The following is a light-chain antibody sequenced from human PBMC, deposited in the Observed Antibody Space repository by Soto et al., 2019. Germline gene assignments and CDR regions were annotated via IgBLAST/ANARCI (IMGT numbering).Light chain of an antibody. CDR2: DVS. V-gene: IGLV2-14*03. CDR3: SSYTTSNTRQIV. J-gene: IGLJ1*01. CDR1: SSDVCGYNY. Sequence: QSALTQPASVSGSPGQSITISCPGTSSDVCGYNYVSWYQHHPGKAPKLIIYDVSNRPSGVSIRFSASKSDNTASLTISGLQPEDEADYHCSSYTTSNTRQIVFGTGTKVTVL.